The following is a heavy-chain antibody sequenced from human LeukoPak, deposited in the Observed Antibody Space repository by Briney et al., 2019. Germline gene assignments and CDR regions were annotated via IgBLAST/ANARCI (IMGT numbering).Heavy chain of an antibody. V-gene: IGHV4-39*01. CDR3: ARHTRITMIVVAGTFDY. Sequence: WVRQAPGKGLEGIGSIYYSGSTYYNPSLKSRVTISVDTSQNQFSLKLSSVTAADTAVYYCARHTRITMIVVAGTFDYWGQGTLVTVSS. CDR2: IYYSGST. J-gene: IGHJ4*02. D-gene: IGHD3-22*01.